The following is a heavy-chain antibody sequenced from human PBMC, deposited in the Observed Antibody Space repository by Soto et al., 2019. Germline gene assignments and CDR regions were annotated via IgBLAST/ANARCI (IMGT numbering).Heavy chain of an antibody. Sequence: LGELRKVCCXGSGYSFTSYWIGWVRQIPGKGLEWMGIIYPGDSDTRYSPSFQGQVTISADKSISTAYLQWSSLKASDTAMYYCARITGRYYDSSGYYLVYGMDVWGQGTTVTVSS. D-gene: IGHD3-22*01. V-gene: IGHV5-51*01. CDR1: GYSFTSYW. CDR3: ARITGRYYDSSGYYLVYGMDV. J-gene: IGHJ6*02. CDR2: IYPGDSDT.